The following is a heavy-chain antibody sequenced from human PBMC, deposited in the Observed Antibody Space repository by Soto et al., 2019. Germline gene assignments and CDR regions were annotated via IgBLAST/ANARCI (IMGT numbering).Heavy chain of an antibody. J-gene: IGHJ4*02. CDR1: GGSISSYY. CDR2: IYYSGST. CDR3: VRGDCSGGSCRSSPFDY. Sequence: QVQLQESGPGLVKPSETLSLTCTVSGGSISSYYWSWIRQPPGKGLEWIGYIYYSGSTNYNPSLKSRVTISVDTSKNQFSLKLSSVTAADTAVYYCVRGDCSGGSCRSSPFDYWGQGTLVTVSS. V-gene: IGHV4-59*01. D-gene: IGHD2-15*01.